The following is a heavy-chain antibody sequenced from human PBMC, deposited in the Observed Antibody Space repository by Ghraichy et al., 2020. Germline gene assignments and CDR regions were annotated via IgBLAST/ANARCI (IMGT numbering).Heavy chain of an antibody. CDR1: GGSISSSSYY. CDR2: IYYSGST. Sequence: SETLSLTCTVSGGSISSSSYYWGWIRQPPGKGLEWIGSIYYSGSTYYNPSLKSRVTISVDTSKNQFSLKLISVTAADTAVYYCARPHSSSWYYDYWGQGTLVTVSS. V-gene: IGHV4-39*01. D-gene: IGHD6-13*01. J-gene: IGHJ4*02. CDR3: ARPHSSSWYYDY.